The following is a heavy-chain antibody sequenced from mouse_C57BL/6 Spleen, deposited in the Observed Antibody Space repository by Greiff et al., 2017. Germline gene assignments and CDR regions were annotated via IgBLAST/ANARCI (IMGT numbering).Heavy chain of an antibody. J-gene: IGHJ1*03. V-gene: IGHV3-1*01. Sequence: VQLQQSGPGMVKPSQSLSLTCTVTGYSITSGYDWHWIRHFPGNKLEWMGYISYSGSTNYNPSLKSRISITHDTSKNHFFLKLNSVTTEDTATYYCARGGYYYGSSYWYFDVWGTGTTVTVSS. D-gene: IGHD1-1*01. CDR2: ISYSGST. CDR3: ARGGYYYGSSYWYFDV. CDR1: GYSITSGYD.